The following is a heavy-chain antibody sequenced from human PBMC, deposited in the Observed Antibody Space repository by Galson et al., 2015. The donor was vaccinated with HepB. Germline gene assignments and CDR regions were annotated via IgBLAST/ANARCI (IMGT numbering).Heavy chain of an antibody. J-gene: IGHJ6*02. D-gene: IGHD5-18*01. CDR2: IIPIFGTA. CDR3: ASQQRIQLWLQSDYYYYYGMDV. Sequence: SVKVSCKASGGTFSSYAISWVRQAPGQGLEWMGGIIPIFGTANYAQKFQGRVTITADGSTSTAYMELSSLRSEDTAVYYCASQQRIQLWLQSDYYYYYGMDVWGHGTTVTVSS. CDR1: GGTFSSYA. V-gene: IGHV1-69*13.